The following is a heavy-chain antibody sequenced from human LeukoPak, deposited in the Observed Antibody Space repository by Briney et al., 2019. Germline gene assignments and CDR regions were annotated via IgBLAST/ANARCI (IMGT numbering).Heavy chain of an antibody. Sequence: SETLSLTCSVSGGSISSYYWSWIRQPPGKGLEGIGYVSYSGSTTYDPSLKSRVTIPVDTSKNQFSLKLSYVTAADTAVYYCARVDSSSFDFDYWGQGALVTVSS. CDR2: VSYSGST. V-gene: IGHV4-59*01. CDR3: ARVDSSSFDFDY. D-gene: IGHD6-6*01. J-gene: IGHJ4*02. CDR1: GGSISSYY.